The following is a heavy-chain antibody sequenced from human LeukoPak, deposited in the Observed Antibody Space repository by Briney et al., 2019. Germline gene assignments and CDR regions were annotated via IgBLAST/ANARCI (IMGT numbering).Heavy chain of an antibody. V-gene: IGHV3-21*01. J-gene: IGHJ3*02. D-gene: IGHD3-10*01. CDR3: AKNVNYYGSGSDDAFDI. CDR2: ITSSSSYT. Sequence: PGGSLRLSCAASGFTFSSYSMNWVRQAPGKGLEWVSSITSSSSYTYYADSVKGRFTISRDNAKNSLYLQMNSLRAEDTAVYYCAKNVNYYGSGSDDAFDIWGQGTMVTVSS. CDR1: GFTFSSYS.